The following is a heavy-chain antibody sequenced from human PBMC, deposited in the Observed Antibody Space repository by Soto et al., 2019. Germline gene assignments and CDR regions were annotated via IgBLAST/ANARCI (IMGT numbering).Heavy chain of an antibody. CDR1: NDSIRSGTYY. D-gene: IGHD6-19*01. V-gene: IGHV4-39*01. CDR2: LSYLGAT. J-gene: IGHJ4*02. Sequence: SETLSLTCTVSNDSIRSGTYYWAWIRQPPGRGLEWMGSLSYLGATDYNPSLKSRVTISKDASKNQIALKLTSVTAADTAVYYCATGRSDCGWYEEHFWGRGTLVTVSS. CDR3: ATGRSDCGWYEEHF.